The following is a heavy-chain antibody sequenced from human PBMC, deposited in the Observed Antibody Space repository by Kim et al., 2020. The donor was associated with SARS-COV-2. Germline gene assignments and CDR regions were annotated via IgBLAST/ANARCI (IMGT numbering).Heavy chain of an antibody. D-gene: IGHD2-21*01. J-gene: IGHJ3*02. V-gene: IGHV4-61*01. Sequence: SETLSLTCTVSGGSVSSGSYYWSWIRQPPGKGLEWIGYIYYSGSTNYNPSLKSRVTISVDTSKNQFSLKLSSVTAADTAVYYCARDHPSGAAYCGGDCYSDAFDIWGQGTMVTVSS. CDR3: ARDHPSGAAYCGGDCYSDAFDI. CDR2: IYYSGST. CDR1: GGSVSSGSYY.